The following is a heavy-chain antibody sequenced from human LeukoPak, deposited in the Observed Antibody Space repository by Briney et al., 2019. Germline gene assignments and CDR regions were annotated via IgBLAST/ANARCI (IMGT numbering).Heavy chain of an antibody. J-gene: IGHJ3*02. CDR1: GFTCSSDA. V-gene: IGHV3-23*01. CDR3: AKEGRDAFDI. Sequence: RGSLRLCGAASGFTCSSDAMSWVRRAPGKVLEWVSAISGSGGSTYYADSVKGRFTISRDNSKNTLYLQMNSLRAEDTAVYYCAKEGRDAFDIWGQGTMVTVSS. CDR2: ISGSGGST.